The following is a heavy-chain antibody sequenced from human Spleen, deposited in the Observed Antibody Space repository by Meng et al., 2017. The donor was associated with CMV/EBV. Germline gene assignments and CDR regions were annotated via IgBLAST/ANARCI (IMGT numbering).Heavy chain of an antibody. V-gene: IGHV1-8*03. D-gene: IGHD2-2*01. Sequence: WVRQATGQWPEWWGWMTPNSGKTGYAQMCQSRVTNATNTSIRKSYVRLSSLRSKDTAVYYCARAGDCSSTSGYWGLWGSLRGWFDPWGQGTLVTVSS. CDR3: ARAGDCSSTSGYWGLWGSLRGWFDP. J-gene: IGHJ5*02. CDR2: MTPNSGKT.